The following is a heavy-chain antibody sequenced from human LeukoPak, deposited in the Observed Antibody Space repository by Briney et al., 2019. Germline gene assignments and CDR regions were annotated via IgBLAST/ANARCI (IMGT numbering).Heavy chain of an antibody. CDR2: ISSSGSTI. D-gene: IGHD3-9*01. CDR1: GFTFSDYY. J-gene: IGHJ3*02. Sequence: GGSLRLSCAASGFTFSDYYMSWIRQAPGKGLEWVSYISSSGSTIYYADSVKGRFTISRDNAKNSLYLQMNSLRAEDTAVYYCARDPPGEDILTGYYRDDAFDIWGQGTMVTVSS. CDR3: ARDPPGEDILTGYYRDDAFDI. V-gene: IGHV3-11*04.